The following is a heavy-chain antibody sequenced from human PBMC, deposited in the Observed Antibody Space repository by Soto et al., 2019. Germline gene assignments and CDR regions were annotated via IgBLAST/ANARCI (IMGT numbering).Heavy chain of an antibody. D-gene: IGHD1-1*01. Sequence: GASVKVSCKASGYTFTSYYMHWVRQAPGQGLEWMGIINPSGGSTSYAQKFQGRVTMTRDTSTSPVYMELSSLRSEDTAVYYCARGKGMEENYYSYGLDIWGQGTTVTVSS. CDR3: ARGKGMEENYYSYGLDI. V-gene: IGHV1-46*01. J-gene: IGHJ6*02. CDR2: INPSGGST. CDR1: GYTFTSYY.